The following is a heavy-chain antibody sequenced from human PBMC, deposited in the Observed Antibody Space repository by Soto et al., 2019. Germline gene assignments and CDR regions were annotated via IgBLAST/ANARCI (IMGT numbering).Heavy chain of an antibody. V-gene: IGHV1-8*02. Sequence: ASVKVSCKASGYTFTSYGISWVRQAPGQGLEWMGWMNPNNGNTSYAQKFQGRVTMTRNTSISTAYMELSSLRSEDTAVYYCARGRCISTSCYPYYYYYYGMDVWGQGTTVTVSS. D-gene: IGHD2-2*01. CDR3: ARGRCISTSCYPYYYYYYGMDV. CDR2: MNPNNGNT. CDR1: GYTFTSYG. J-gene: IGHJ6*02.